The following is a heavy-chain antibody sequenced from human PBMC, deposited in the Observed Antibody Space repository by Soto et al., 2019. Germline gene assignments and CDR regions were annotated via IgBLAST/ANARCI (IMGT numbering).Heavy chain of an antibody. CDR1: GFRFSSYG. CDR3: AKYYYENGGRSFDC. V-gene: IGHV3-30*18. Sequence: GGSLRLSCAVSGFRFSSYGMHWVRQAPGKGLEWVALISYDGTKQYYADSVTGRFTVSRDNSKNTLYLQMNSLRGEDTGIYYCAKYYYENGGRSFDCWGQGTLVTVSS. D-gene: IGHD3-22*01. CDR2: ISYDGTKQ. J-gene: IGHJ5*01.